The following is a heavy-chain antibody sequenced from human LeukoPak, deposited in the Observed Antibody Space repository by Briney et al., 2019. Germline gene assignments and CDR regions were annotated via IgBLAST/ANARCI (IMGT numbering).Heavy chain of an antibody. J-gene: IGHJ4*02. D-gene: IGHD3-3*01. CDR3: ARVRFLAYFDY. CDR2: IYYSGST. CDR1: GGSISSGDYY. V-gene: IGHV4-30-4*01. Sequence: SETLSLTCTVSGGSISSGDYYWSWIRQPPGEGLEWIGYIYYSGSTYYNPSLKSRVTISVDTSKNQFSLKLSSVTAADTAVYYCARVRFLAYFDYWGQGTLVTVSS.